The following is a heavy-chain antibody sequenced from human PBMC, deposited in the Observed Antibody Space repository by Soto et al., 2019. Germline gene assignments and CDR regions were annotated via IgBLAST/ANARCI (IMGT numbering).Heavy chain of an antibody. V-gene: IGHV1-69*01. J-gene: IGHJ6*02. CDR1: GGTFSSYA. D-gene: IGHD2-2*01. CDR2: IIPISDTT. CDR3: ARSQGSSTSVKISYYYDYGMDG. Sequence: QVQLVQSGAEVKKPGSSVKVSCKASGGTFSSYAISWVRQAPGQGLEWMGGIIPISDTTNYAQKFQGRVTITADESTSTACMELSSLRSEDTAVYYCARSQGSSTSVKISYYYDYGMDGWGQGTTVTVSS.